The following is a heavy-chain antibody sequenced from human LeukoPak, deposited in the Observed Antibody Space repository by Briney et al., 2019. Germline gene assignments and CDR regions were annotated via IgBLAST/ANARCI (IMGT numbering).Heavy chain of an antibody. CDR3: VTYCTDGVCSYFDY. Sequence: RGSLRLSCSASGFTFSTYSMHWVRQAPGKGLEYVSAISSNGDNTYYADSVEGTFLISRDNSKNTLYLQMSSLRTEDAAVYYCVTYCTDGVCSYFDYWGQGALVTLSS. V-gene: IGHV3-64D*09. CDR2: ISSNGDNT. D-gene: IGHD2-8*01. J-gene: IGHJ4*02. CDR1: GFTFSTYS.